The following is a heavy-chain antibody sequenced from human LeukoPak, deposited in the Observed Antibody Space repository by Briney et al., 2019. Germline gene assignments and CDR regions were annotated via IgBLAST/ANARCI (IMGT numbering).Heavy chain of an antibody. V-gene: IGHV4-39*07. J-gene: IGHJ3*02. CDR2: IFYGGSI. D-gene: IGHD1-7*01. CDR1: GGSISGGSYY. CDR3: ARNTNFVETTNNDGFDI. Sequence: SETLSLTCTVSGGSISGGSYYWVWIRQPPGKGLEWIGSIFYGGSIYYNPSLKSRVTISVDASKKQFSLKLNSVTAADTAVYYCARNTNFVETTNNDGFDIWGQGTMVTVSP.